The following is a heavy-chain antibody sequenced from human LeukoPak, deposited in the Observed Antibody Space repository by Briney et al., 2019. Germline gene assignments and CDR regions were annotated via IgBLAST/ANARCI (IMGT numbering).Heavy chain of an antibody. J-gene: IGHJ6*03. CDR2: IIPIFGTA. Sequence: SVKVSCKASGGTFSSYAISWVRQAPGQGLEWMGGIIPIFGTANYAQKFQGRVTITADESTSTAYMELSSLRSEDTAVYYCVCAPREGGYYYYMDVWGKGTTVTISS. CDR1: GGTFSSYA. V-gene: IGHV1-69*13. CDR3: VCAPREGGYYYYMDV. D-gene: IGHD1-26*01.